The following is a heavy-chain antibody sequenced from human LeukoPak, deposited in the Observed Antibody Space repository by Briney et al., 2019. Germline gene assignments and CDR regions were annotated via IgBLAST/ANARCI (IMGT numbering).Heavy chain of an antibody. V-gene: IGHV4-4*07. CDR1: GGSIRSY. J-gene: IGHJ5*02. Sequence: SETLSLTCTVSGGSIRSYWSWIRQPAGKGLEWIGRIYGSGSTDYNPSLKSRVTMSIDTSKNQFSLNLISVTAADTAMYYCARDSGTTGEVKFDPWGQGTLVTVSS. CDR3: ARDSGTTGEVKFDP. CDR2: IYGSGST. D-gene: IGHD3-10*01.